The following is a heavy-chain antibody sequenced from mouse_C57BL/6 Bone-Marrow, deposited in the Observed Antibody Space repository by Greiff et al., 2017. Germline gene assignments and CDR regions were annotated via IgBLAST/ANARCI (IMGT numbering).Heavy chain of an antibody. CDR2: INSDGGSP. CDR3: ARPYSNWHFDY. D-gene: IGHD2-5*01. CDR1: EYEFPSHD. Sequence: EVMLVESGGGLVQPGESLKLSCESNEYEFPSHDMSWVRKTPEKRLELVAAINSDGGSPYYPDSMERRFIISRDNTRKTLFLQMSSLRTEDTTLYYCARPYSNWHFDYGGQGTTLTVSS. J-gene: IGHJ2*01. V-gene: IGHV5-2*01.